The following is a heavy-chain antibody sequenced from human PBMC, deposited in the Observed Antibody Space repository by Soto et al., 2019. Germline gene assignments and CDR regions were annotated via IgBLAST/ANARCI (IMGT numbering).Heavy chain of an antibody. CDR2: IIPIFGTA. D-gene: IGHD2-2*01. V-gene: IGHV1-69*13. CDR1: GGTFSSYA. Sequence: SVKVSCKASGGTFSSYAISWVRQAPGQGLEWMGGIIPIFGTANYAQKFQGRVTITADESTSTAYMELSSLRSEDTAVYYFARGSDIVVVPAAGPYNWFDPWGQGTPVTVSS. J-gene: IGHJ5*02. CDR3: ARGSDIVVVPAAGPYNWFDP.